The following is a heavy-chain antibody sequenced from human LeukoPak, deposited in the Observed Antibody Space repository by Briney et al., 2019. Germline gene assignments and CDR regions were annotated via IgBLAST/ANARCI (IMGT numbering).Heavy chain of an antibody. J-gene: IGHJ5*02. CDR1: GGTFSSYA. D-gene: IGHD3-10*01. Sequence: SVEVSCKASGGTFSSYAINWVRQAPGQGLEWMGRIIPILSITDYAQKFQGRVTITADKSTSTAYMDLSSLRSEDTAVYYCARSGGSGDNNWFDPWGQGTLVTVSS. CDR2: IIPILSIT. CDR3: ARSGGSGDNNWFDP. V-gene: IGHV1-69*04.